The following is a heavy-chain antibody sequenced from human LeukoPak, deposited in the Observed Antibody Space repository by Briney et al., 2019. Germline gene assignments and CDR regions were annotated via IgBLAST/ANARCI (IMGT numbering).Heavy chain of an antibody. CDR1: GYTFTSYG. V-gene: IGHV1-18*01. J-gene: IGHJ4*02. CDR3: ARGIYDILTGYSYYFDY. Sequence: ASVKVSCKASGYTFTSYGISWVRQAPGQGLEWMGWISAYNGNTDYAQKLQGRVTMTTDTSTSTAYMELRSLRSDDTAVYYCARGIYDILTGYSYYFDYWGQGTLVTVSS. CDR2: ISAYNGNT. D-gene: IGHD3-9*01.